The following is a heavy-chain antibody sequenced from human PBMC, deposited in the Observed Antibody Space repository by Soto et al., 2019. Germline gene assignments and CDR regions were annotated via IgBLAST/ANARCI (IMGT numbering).Heavy chain of an antibody. V-gene: IGHV3-48*02. CDR1: GFTFSSFS. D-gene: IGHD3-22*01. CDR3: VKDDDYDAPHMNY. Sequence: EVQLVESGGGLVQPGGSLRLSCAASGFTFSSFSMNWVRQTPGKGLEWVSYISAGSVTIYYADSVKGRFTISRDNAKNTLSLQMSSLRDEDTAVYYCVKDDDYDAPHMNYWGQGTLVTVSS. CDR2: ISAGSVTI. J-gene: IGHJ4*02.